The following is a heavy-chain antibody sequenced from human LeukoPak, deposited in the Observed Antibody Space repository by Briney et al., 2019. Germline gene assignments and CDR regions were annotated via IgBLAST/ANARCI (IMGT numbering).Heavy chain of an antibody. J-gene: IGHJ4*02. CDR2: IYTSGST. Sequence: SETLSLTCSVSGASIRSYYWSWIRQPPGKGLEWIGYIYTSGSTNHSPSLKGRVSLSMDTSKNHFSLTLSSVTAADTAVYYCAREYGDYAFDYWGQGTLVTVSS. V-gene: IGHV4-4*09. D-gene: IGHD4-17*01. CDR3: AREYGDYAFDY. CDR1: GASIRSYY.